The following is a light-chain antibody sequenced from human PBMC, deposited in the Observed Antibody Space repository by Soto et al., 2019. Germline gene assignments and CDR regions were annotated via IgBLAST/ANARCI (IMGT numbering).Light chain of an antibody. Sequence: EIVLTHSPGTLSLSPGDTAALSCRASQSVHSNYFAWYQQKPGQTPKLLIFGATSRATGVPDRFSGSESGTDYTLTITRLEPEDFAVYFCQQYAGSPSFGQGTRVDMK. CDR2: GAT. CDR1: QSVHSNY. V-gene: IGKV3-20*01. J-gene: IGKJ5*01. CDR3: QQYAGSPS.